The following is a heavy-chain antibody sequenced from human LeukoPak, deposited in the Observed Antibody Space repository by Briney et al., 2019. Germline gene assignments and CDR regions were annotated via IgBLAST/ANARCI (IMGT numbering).Heavy chain of an antibody. V-gene: IGHV4-30-4*07. Sequence: SQTLSLTCAVSGGSISSGGYSWSWIRQPPGKGLEWIGYIYYSGSTYYNPSLKSRVTISVDTSKNQFSLKLSSVTAADTAVYYCARAGPNMDVWGKGTTVTVSS. D-gene: IGHD1-14*01. CDR2: IYYSGST. J-gene: IGHJ6*03. CDR1: GGSISSGGYS. CDR3: ARAGPNMDV.